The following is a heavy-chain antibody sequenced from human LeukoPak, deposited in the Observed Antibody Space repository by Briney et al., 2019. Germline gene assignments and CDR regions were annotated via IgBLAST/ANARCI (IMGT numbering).Heavy chain of an antibody. CDR3: AKLYSSSWYGGNWFDP. CDR1: GFTFSSYA. V-gene: IGHV3-23*01. Sequence: GGSLRLSCAASGFTFSSYAMSWARQAPGKGLEWVSAISGSGGSTYYADSVKGRFTISRDNSKNTLYLQMNSLRAEDTAVYYCAKLYSSSWYGGNWFDPWGQGTLVTVSS. D-gene: IGHD6-13*01. J-gene: IGHJ5*02. CDR2: ISGSGGST.